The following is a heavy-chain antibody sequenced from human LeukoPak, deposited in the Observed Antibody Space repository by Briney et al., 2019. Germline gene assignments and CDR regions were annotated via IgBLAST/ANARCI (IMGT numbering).Heavy chain of an antibody. CDR3: GRDGGGSSWPYYYYGMDV. D-gene: IGHD6-13*01. V-gene: IGHV4-59*01. CDR2: IYYSGST. CDR1: GGSISSYY. J-gene: IGHJ6*02. Sequence: PSETLSLTCTVSGGSISSYYWSWIRQPPGKGLEWIGYIYYSGSTNYNPSLKSRVTISVDTSKNQFFLKLSSVTAADTGVYSWGRDGGGSSWPYYYYGMDVWGQGTTVTVSS.